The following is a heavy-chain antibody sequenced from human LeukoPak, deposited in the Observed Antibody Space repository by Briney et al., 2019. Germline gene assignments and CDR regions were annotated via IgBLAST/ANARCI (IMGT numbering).Heavy chain of an antibody. D-gene: IGHD6-6*01. Sequence: PGGSLRLSCAASGFTFSDYYMSWIRQAPGKGLEWVSYISSSGSTIYYADSVKGRFTISRDNAKNSLHLQMNSLRAEDTAVYYCARERGWQLVVGEWFDPWGQGTLVTVSS. CDR3: ARERGWQLVVGEWFDP. J-gene: IGHJ5*02. CDR1: GFTFSDYY. V-gene: IGHV3-11*01. CDR2: ISSSGSTI.